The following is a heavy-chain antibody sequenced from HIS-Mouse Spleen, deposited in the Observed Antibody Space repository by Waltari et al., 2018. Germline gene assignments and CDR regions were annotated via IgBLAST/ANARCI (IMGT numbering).Heavy chain of an antibody. CDR2: ISYDGSNK. CDR1: GFTFSSYG. D-gene: IGHD6-19*01. CDR3: AKASSGWLDY. Sequence: QVQLVESGGGVVQPGRSLRLSCAASGFTFSSYGMHWVRQAPGKGLGWVAFISYDGSNKYYADSVTGRFTISRDNSKNTLYLQMNSLRAEDTAVYYCAKASSGWLDYWGQGTLVTVSS. J-gene: IGHJ4*02. V-gene: IGHV3-30*18.